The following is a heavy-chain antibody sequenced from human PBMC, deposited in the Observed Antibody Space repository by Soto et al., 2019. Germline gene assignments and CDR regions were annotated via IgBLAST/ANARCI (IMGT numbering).Heavy chain of an antibody. Sequence: GGSLRLSCAASGFSFSIYGMYWVRQAPGKGLEWVAAISYDGSNKYYADSVKGRFTISRDNSKNTLFLQMNSLRAEDTAVYYCAKPYSGSPPKNFDYWGQGTLVTVSS. CDR1: GFSFSIYG. J-gene: IGHJ4*02. CDR2: ISYDGSNK. V-gene: IGHV3-30*18. D-gene: IGHD1-26*01. CDR3: AKPYSGSPPKNFDY.